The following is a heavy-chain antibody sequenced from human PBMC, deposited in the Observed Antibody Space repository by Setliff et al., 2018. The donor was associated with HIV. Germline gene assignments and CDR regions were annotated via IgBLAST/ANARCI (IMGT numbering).Heavy chain of an antibody. J-gene: IGHJ4*02. V-gene: IGHV1-2*02. Sequence: ASVKVSCKASGYTFTGYYMHWVRQAPGQGLEWMGWINPNSGGTNYAQKVQGRVTMTRDTSISTAYMELSRLRSDDTAVYYCAREGELHYYDSSGYPPFDYWGQGTLVTVSS. CDR1: GYTFTGYY. CDR3: AREGELHYYDSSGYPPFDY. D-gene: IGHD3-22*01. CDR2: INPNSGGT.